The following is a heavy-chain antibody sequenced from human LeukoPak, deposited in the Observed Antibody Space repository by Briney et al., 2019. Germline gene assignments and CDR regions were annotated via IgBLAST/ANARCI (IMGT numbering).Heavy chain of an antibody. V-gene: IGHV3-53*01. D-gene: IGHD1-14*01. CDR2: LYSDGNT. Sequence: GGSLRLSCAASGFTVITNDMTWVRQAPGKGLEWVSVLYSDGNTKYADSVQGRFTISRDNSNNTLYLEMNSLSPDDPPVYYCARGVEPLAANTLAYWGQGTLVTVSS. CDR1: GFTVITND. CDR3: ARGVEPLAANTLAY. J-gene: IGHJ4*02.